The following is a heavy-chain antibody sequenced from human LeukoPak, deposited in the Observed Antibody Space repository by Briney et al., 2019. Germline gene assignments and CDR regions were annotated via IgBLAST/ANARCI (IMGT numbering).Heavy chain of an antibody. CDR3: VKDRPCDGGMPMDA. V-gene: IGHV3-23*01. Sequence: GDSLRLLRAPSGFTFCGHSMRWVRPAPGKGLEWVSGLGRSSDNRYYADSVKGRFTISRDNSKDTVYLQMNSLRVEDTAKYFCVKDRPCDGGMPMDAWGQGTTVTVSS. CDR1: GFTFCGHS. J-gene: IGHJ6*02. D-gene: IGHD5-24*01. CDR2: LGRSSDNR.